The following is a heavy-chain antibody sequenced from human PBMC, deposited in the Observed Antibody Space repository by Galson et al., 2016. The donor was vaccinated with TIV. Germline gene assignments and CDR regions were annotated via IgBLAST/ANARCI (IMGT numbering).Heavy chain of an antibody. D-gene: IGHD3-10*01. J-gene: IGHJ6*03. V-gene: IGHV4-4*07. CDR2: IDASGNT. Sequence: ETLSLTCTVSGGSIRSQSWSWIRQPAGKGLEWIGRIDASGNTDYSPSLKSRVTMSQDTSNNQFSIRLISLTAADTAVYYCAREKVWGGREAGSEAFPYSFFMDVWGKGTTVTISS. CDR3: AREKVWGGREAGSEAFPYSFFMDV. CDR1: GGSIRSQS.